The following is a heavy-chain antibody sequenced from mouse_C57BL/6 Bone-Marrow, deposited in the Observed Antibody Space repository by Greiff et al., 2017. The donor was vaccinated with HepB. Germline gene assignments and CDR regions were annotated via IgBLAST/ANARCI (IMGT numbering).Heavy chain of an antibody. CDR2: ISSGGSYT. CDR1: GFTFSSYG. J-gene: IGHJ3*01. Sequence: EVQVVESGGDLVKPGGSLKLSCAASGFTFSSYGMSWVRQTPDKRLEWVATISSGGSYTYYPYSVKGRFTISRDNPKNTLYLQMSSLKSEDTAMYYCARPPFAYWGQGTLVTVSA. V-gene: IGHV5-6*01. CDR3: ARPPFAY.